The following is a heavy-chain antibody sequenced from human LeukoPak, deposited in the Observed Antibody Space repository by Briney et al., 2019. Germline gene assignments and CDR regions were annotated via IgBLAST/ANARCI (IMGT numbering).Heavy chain of an antibody. V-gene: IGHV3-53*01. D-gene: IGHD6-19*01. J-gene: IGHJ3*02. CDR3: AREFRQWAFDI. CDR2: IYSGGST. CDR1: GFTVSSNY. Sequence: GGSLRLSCAASGFTVSSNYMSWVRQAPGKGLEWVSVIYSGGSTYYADSVKGRFTISRDNSKNTLYLQMNSLRAEDTAVYYCAREFRQWAFDIWGQGTMVTVSP.